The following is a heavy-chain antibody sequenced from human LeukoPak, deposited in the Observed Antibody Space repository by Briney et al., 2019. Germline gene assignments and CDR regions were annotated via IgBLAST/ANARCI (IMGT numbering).Heavy chain of an antibody. CDR2: ISSSGSTI. CDR1: GFTFSSYE. Sequence: PGGSLRLSCAASGFTFSSYEMNWVRQAPGKGLEWVSYISSSGSTIYYADSVKGRFTISRDNAKNSLYLQMNSLRAEDTAVYYCARDLYSSGWYEPDYWGQGTLVTVSS. J-gene: IGHJ4*02. D-gene: IGHD6-19*01. CDR3: ARDLYSSGWYEPDY. V-gene: IGHV3-48*03.